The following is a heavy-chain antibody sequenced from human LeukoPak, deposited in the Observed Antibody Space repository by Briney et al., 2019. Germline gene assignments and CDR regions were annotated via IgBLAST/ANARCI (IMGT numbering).Heavy chain of an antibody. CDR1: ADSITMYY. D-gene: IGHD1-1*01. V-gene: IGHV4-59*01. CDR2: VDHTGRT. Sequence: PSETLSLTCSVSADSITMYYWTWLRQPPGKGLEGIGYVDHTGRTNFNPSLNGRVSISGDTTKNLFSLRLRSVTAADTAVYFCARGRVSSSTWYSTYYYYFYMDVWGKGTTVTVSS. CDR3: ARGRVSSSTWYSTYYYYFYMDV. J-gene: IGHJ6*03.